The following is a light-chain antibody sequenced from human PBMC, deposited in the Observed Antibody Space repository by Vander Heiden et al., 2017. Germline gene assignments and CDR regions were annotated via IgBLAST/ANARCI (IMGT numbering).Light chain of an antibody. CDR2: KDN. CDR3: QSADSSGTYGV. V-gene: IGLV3-25*03. J-gene: IGLJ3*02. Sequence: SYELTQPPSVSVSPGQTARITCSGDALPKHLTYWYKQKPGQAPLLVIYKDNERPSGIPERFSGSSSGATVTLTISGVQAEDDADYYCQSADSSGTYGVFGGGTKLTVL. CDR1: ALPKHL.